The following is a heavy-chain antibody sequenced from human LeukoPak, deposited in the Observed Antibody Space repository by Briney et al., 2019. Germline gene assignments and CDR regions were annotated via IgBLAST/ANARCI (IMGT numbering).Heavy chain of an antibody. CDR3: ARHAPGSRGDFDS. J-gene: IGHJ4*02. CDR1: GGPFSTSY. V-gene: IGHV4-4*09. Sequence: SETLSLTCTVSGGPFSTSYWSWIRQPPGKGLEWIGYISTSGSANYNPSLKSRVTISADTSKNQLSLNLSSVTAADSAVYYCARHAPGSRGDFDSWGQGTLVTVSA. CDR2: ISTSGSA. D-gene: IGHD2/OR15-2a*01.